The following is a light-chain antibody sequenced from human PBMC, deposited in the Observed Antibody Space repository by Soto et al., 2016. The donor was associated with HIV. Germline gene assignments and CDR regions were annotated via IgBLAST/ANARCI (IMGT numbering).Light chain of an antibody. CDR3: QQYEGYSPSIT. V-gene: IGKV1-5*03. CDR2: KAS. Sequence: DIQMTQSPSTLSASVGDRVTITCRASQSISKWLAWYQQKPGIAPKLLIYKASTLQTGVPSRFSGSGSGTEFTLTINTVQPDDFATYYCQQYEGYSPSITFGQGTRLDIK. J-gene: IGKJ5*01. CDR1: QSISKW.